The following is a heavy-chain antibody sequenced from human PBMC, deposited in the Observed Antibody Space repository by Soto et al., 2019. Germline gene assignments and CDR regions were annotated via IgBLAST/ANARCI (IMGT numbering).Heavy chain of an antibody. CDR2: ISYDGSNK. CDR1: GFTFSSYA. CDR3: ASTTAIVPFDY. D-gene: IGHD5-18*01. J-gene: IGHJ4*02. Sequence: QVQLVESGGGVVQPGRSLRLSCAASGFTFSSYAMHWVRQAPGKGLEWVAVISYDGSNKYYADSVKGRFTISRDNSKNTLYLQMNSLRAEDTAVYYCASTTAIVPFDYWGQGTLVTVSS. V-gene: IGHV3-30-3*01.